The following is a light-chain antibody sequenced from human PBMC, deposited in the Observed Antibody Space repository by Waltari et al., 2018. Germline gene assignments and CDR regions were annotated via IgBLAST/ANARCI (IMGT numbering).Light chain of an antibody. Sequence: QSVLTQPPSASGTPWQRVTISCSGSSSNIGRHYVYWYQQLPGTAPKLLIYRNNQRPSGVPDRFSGSKSGTSASLAISGLRSEDEADYYCAAWDDSLSGLHVVFGGGTKLIVL. J-gene: IGLJ2*01. V-gene: IGLV1-47*01. CDR3: AAWDDSLSGLHVV. CDR1: SSNIGRHY. CDR2: RNN.